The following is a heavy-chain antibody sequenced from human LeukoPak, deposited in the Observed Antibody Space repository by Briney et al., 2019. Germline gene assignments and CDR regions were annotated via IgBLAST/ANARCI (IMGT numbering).Heavy chain of an antibody. CDR2: INHSGST. V-gene: IGHV4-34*01. CDR3: ARGKQSGSYYVRDYYYYYYMDV. D-gene: IGHD1-26*01. J-gene: IGHJ6*03. Sequence: SETLSLTCAVYGGSFSGYYWSWIRQPPGKGLEWIGEINHSGSTSYNPSLKSRVTISIDTSKNQFSLKLSSVTAADTAVYYCARGKQSGSYYVRDYYYYYYMDVWGKGTTVTVSS. CDR1: GGSFSGYY.